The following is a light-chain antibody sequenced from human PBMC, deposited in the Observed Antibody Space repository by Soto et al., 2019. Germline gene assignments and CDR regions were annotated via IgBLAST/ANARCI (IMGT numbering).Light chain of an antibody. V-gene: IGLV1-44*01. J-gene: IGLJ3*02. CDR2: SND. CDR3: AAWDDSLHGWV. CDR1: RSNIGPNT. Sequence: QSVLTQPPSASGTPGQRVTISCSGSRSNIGPNTVNWFQHVPGTAPKLLIFSNDQRPSGVPDRFSGSRSGTSASLAISGLRSEHEADYYCAAWDDSLHGWVFGGGTKLTVL.